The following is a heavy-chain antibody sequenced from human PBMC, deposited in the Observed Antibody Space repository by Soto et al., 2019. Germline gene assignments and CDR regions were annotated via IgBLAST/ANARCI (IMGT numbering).Heavy chain of an antibody. D-gene: IGHD6-13*01. CDR2: IIPIFGTA. V-gene: IGHV1-69*12. CDR3: AREFAAAGRFPYYGMDV. J-gene: IGHJ6*02. CDR1: EGTFSSYA. Sequence: QVQLVQSGAEVKKPGSSVKVSCKASEGTFSSYAISWVRQSPGQGLEWMGGIIPIFGTANYAQKFQGRVTITADESTSTAYMELSSLRSEDTAVCYCAREFAAAGRFPYYGMDVWGQGTTVTVSS.